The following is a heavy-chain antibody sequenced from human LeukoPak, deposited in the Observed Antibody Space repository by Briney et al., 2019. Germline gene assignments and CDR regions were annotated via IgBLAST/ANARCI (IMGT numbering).Heavy chain of an antibody. CDR3: ARRSLGYYDSSGYRAFDI. CDR1: GGTFSSYA. CDR2: IIPIFGTA. Sequence: SVKVSCKASGGTFSSYAISWVRQAPGQGLEWMGGIIPIFGTANYAQKFQGRVTITTDESTSTAYMELSSLRSEDTAVYYCARRSLGYYDSSGYRAFDIWDQGTMVTVSP. V-gene: IGHV1-69*05. D-gene: IGHD3-22*01. J-gene: IGHJ3*02.